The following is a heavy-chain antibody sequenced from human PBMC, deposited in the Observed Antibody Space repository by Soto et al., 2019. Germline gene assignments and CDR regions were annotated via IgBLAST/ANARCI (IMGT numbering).Heavy chain of an antibody. Sequence: ASVKVSCKASGGSVTTYSISWVRQAPGQGLEWMGGIIPILGTTNYAQKFRGRVTISADESTSIVYMELSSLRSEDTAVYYCAREFIEYSSQTSWFDPWGQGTLVTVPS. V-gene: IGHV1-69*13. CDR1: GGSVTTYS. D-gene: IGHD3-22*01. CDR2: IIPILGTT. J-gene: IGHJ5*02. CDR3: AREFIEYSSQTSWFDP.